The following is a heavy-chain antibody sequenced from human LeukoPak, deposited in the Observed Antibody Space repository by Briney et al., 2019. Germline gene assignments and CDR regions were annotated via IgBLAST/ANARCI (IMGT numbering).Heavy chain of an antibody. Sequence: GESLKISCKGSGYSFNTYWISWVRQMPGKGLEWMGSINPSDSYTNYSPSFQGRVTISADKSISAAYLQWSSLKASDTAMYYCARLTAAGGYYFDDWGQGTLVTVSS. V-gene: IGHV5-10-1*01. CDR3: ARLTAAGGYYFDD. CDR1: GYSFNTYW. CDR2: INPSDSYT. J-gene: IGHJ4*02. D-gene: IGHD6-13*01.